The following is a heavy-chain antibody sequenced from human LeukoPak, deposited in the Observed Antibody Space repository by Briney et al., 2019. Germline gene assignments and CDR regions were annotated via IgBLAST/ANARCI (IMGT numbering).Heavy chain of an antibody. CDR2: IIPVFGTA. CDR3: AREWELSSGAFDI. J-gene: IGHJ3*02. V-gene: IGHV1-69*13. CDR1: GGTLSSYT. Sequence: GASVKVSCKASGGTLSSYTINWVRQAPGQGLEWMGGIIPVFGTANYVQKFQGRVTITADESTSTAYMELSSLRSEDTAVYYCAREWELSSGAFDIWGQGTMVTVSS. D-gene: IGHD1-26*01.